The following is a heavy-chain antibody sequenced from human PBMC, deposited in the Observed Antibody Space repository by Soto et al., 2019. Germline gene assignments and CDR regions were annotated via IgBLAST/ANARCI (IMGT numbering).Heavy chain of an antibody. J-gene: IGHJ4*02. V-gene: IGHV1-69*06. CDR2: IIPIFGTA. CDR1: GGTFSSYA. CDR3: ASPDYYGSGSYDY. Sequence: QVQLVQSGAEVKKPGSSVKVSCKASGGTFSSYAISWVRQAPGQGLEWMGGIIPIFGTANYAQKFQGRVTITADKSASTVYMDLSSLRSEDTAVYYCASPDYYGSGSYDYWGQGTLVTVSS. D-gene: IGHD3-10*01.